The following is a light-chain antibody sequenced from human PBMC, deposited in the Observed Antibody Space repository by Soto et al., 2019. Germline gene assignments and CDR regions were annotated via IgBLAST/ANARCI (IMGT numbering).Light chain of an antibody. CDR3: QNYNSYSEA. J-gene: IGKJ1*01. Sequence: DMQMTQSPSTLSGSVGYRVTITCRAGQTISSWLAWYQQKPGKAPKLLIYKASTLKSGVPSRFSGSGSGKEFTLTISSLQPDDFATYYCQNYNSYSEAFGQGTKVDTK. V-gene: IGKV1-5*03. CDR2: KAS. CDR1: QTISSW.